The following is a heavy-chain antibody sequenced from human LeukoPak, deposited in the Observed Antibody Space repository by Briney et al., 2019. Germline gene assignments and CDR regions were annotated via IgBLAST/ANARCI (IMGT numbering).Heavy chain of an antibody. CDR1: GYTFTGYY. Sequence: ASVKVSCKASGYTFTGYYMHWVRQAPGRGLEWMGWINPNSGGTNYAQKFQGRVTMTRDTSISTAYMELSRLRSDDTAVYYCARAVTRQQLVGYWGQGTLVTVSS. J-gene: IGHJ4*02. CDR3: ARAVTRQQLVGY. V-gene: IGHV1-2*02. D-gene: IGHD6-13*01. CDR2: INPNSGGT.